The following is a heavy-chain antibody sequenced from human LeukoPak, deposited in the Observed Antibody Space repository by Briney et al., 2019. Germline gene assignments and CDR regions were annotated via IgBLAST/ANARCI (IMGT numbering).Heavy chain of an antibody. J-gene: IGHJ4*02. CDR2: INANSGGT. V-gene: IGHV1-2*06. CDR3: ARDVSSTPNWEFDY. D-gene: IGHD1-26*01. Sequence: ASVKVSCKPSGYTFADYFIHWVRQAPGQGLEGMGRINANSGGTEYQQKFQGRVTMTRDTSISTSYVEVNWLISDDTAIYYCARDVSSTPNWEFDYWGQGTLVTVSS. CDR1: GYTFADYF.